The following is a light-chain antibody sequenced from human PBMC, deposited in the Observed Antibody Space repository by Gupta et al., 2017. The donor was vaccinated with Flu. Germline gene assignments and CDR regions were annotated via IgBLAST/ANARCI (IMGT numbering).Light chain of an antibody. CDR3: LHYHNSPLT. CDR1: QDIRIT. CDR2: TAS. J-gene: IGKJ4*01. V-gene: IGKV1-6*01. Sequence: AIKMAQSQSSLSASVGDGVTVTCRASQDIRITMGWYQQKPGKAPKLLIYTASTLQTGVPSRFSGSGSGTDFTLTISSLQAEDFATYYCLHYHNSPLTFGGRTKVEIK.